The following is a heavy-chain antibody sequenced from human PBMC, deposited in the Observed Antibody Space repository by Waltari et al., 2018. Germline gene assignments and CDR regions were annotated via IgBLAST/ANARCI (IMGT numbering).Heavy chain of an antibody. CDR2: SNTDGSDE. CDR1: GFGFSAYW. V-gene: IGHV3-74*01. CDR3: AFSRGWSSPFGAYDS. Sequence: EVQLVESGGDLVQPGGSLRLSCAASGFGFSAYWMHWVRQVPGKGLFWVSHSNTDGSDENYAASVKGRFTISRDNAKNSLYLGMSSLRVEDTAVYYCAFSRGWSSPFGAYDSWGQGTRVIVSS. D-gene: IGHD6-19*01. J-gene: IGHJ3*02.